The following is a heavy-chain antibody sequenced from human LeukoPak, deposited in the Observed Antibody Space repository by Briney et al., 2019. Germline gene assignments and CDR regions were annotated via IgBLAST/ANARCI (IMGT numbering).Heavy chain of an antibody. CDR3: ARDHSFRCSGGSCYRDGG. Sequence: GGSLRLSCAASGFTFSSYAMQWVRQAPGKGLEGGAVISYDGSNKYYADSVKGRFTISRDNSKNTLYLQMNSLRAEDTAVYYCARDHSFRCSGGSCYRDGGWGQGTLVTVSS. V-gene: IGHV3-30-3*01. J-gene: IGHJ4*02. D-gene: IGHD2-15*01. CDR1: GFTFSSYA. CDR2: ISYDGSNK.